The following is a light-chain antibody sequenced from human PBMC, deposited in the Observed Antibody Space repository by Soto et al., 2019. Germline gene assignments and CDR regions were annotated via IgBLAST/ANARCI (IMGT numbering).Light chain of an antibody. CDR3: QQRTNWLFT. Sequence: LTQSPASLSLSPGERATLSCRASQTVGISLAWYQHKPGHPPRLLIYDASKRATCIPARFGGSGSGTEFTITISSLEPEDFAVYYCQQRTNWLFTFGPGTKVDIK. CDR2: DAS. CDR1: QTVGIS. J-gene: IGKJ3*01. V-gene: IGKV3-11*01.